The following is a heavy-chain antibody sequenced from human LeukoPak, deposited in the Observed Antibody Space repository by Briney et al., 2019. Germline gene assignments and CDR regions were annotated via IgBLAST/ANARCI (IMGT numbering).Heavy chain of an antibody. D-gene: IGHD3-3*01. CDR1: GGSISSGGYY. CDR2: IYHSGST. V-gene: IGHV4-30-2*01. Sequence: SQTLSLTCTVSGGSISSGGYYWSWIRQPPGKGLEWIGYIYHSGSTYYNPSLKSRVTISVDRSKNQFSLKLSSVTAADTAVYYCARSHRDFWSGYPDYWGQGTLVTVSS. J-gene: IGHJ4*02. CDR3: ARSHRDFWSGYPDY.